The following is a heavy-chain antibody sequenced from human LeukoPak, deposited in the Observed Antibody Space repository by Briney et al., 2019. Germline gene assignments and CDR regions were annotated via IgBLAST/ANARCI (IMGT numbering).Heavy chain of an antibody. D-gene: IGHD1-26*01. CDR2: IYTSGST. Sequence: SETLSLTCTVSGGSISSYYWSWIRQPAGKELEWIGRIYTSGSTNYNPSLKSRVTMSVDTSKNQFSLKLSSVTAADTAVYYCARNVGSGYYYYYYMDVWGKGTTVTVSS. CDR3: ARNVGSGYYYYYYMDV. J-gene: IGHJ6*03. V-gene: IGHV4-4*07. CDR1: GGSISSYY.